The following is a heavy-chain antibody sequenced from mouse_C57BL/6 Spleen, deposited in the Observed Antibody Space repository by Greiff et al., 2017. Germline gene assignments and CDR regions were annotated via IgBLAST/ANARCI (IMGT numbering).Heavy chain of an antibody. CDR2: ISDGGSYT. Sequence: EVKVVESGGGLVKPGGSLKLSCAASGFTFSSYAMSWVRQTPEKRLEWVATISDGGSYTYYPDNVKGRFTISRDNAKNNLYLQMSHLKSEDTAMYYCARDPLPFDYWGQGTTLTVSS. CDR3: ARDPLPFDY. V-gene: IGHV5-4*01. J-gene: IGHJ2*01. CDR1: GFTFSSYA.